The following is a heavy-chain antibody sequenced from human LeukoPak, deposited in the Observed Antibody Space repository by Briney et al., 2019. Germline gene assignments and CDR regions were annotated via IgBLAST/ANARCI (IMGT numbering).Heavy chain of an antibody. CDR3: ARERYYFDY. CDR1: GDSVSSNSVA. CDR2: TYYRYKWNN. V-gene: IGHV6-1*01. Sequence: SQTLSLTCAISGDSVSSNSVAWNWIRQSPSRGLEWLGRTYYRYKWNNEYAESVRSRITINPNTSKNQFSLKLDSVTPEDTAVYYCARERYYFDYWGQGTLVTVSS. J-gene: IGHJ4*02.